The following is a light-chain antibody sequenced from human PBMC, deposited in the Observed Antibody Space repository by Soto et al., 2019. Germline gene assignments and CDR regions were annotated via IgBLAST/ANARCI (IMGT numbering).Light chain of an antibody. J-gene: IGKJ1*01. V-gene: IGKV1-5*03. CDR1: QSINDW. Sequence: DLQMTQSPSTLSASVGDRVTITCRASQSINDWLAWYQQKPGKAPNLLIYKASSLQSGVPSRFSGGGSGTEFTLTISSLQPDDFATFYCQQYFVYPWTFGQGTKVEFK. CDR3: QQYFVYPWT. CDR2: KAS.